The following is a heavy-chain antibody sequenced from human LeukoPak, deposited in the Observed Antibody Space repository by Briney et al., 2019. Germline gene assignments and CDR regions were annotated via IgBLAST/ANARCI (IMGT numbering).Heavy chain of an antibody. CDR2: INHSGST. Sequence: PSETLSLTCAVYGGSFSGYYWSWIRQPPGKGLEWIGEINHSGSTNYNPSLKSRVTISVDTSKNQFSLKLSSVTAADTAVYYCAREEDSGYDSWGQGTLVTVSS. D-gene: IGHD5-12*01. V-gene: IGHV4-34*01. J-gene: IGHJ5*02. CDR3: AREEDSGYDS. CDR1: GGSFSGYY.